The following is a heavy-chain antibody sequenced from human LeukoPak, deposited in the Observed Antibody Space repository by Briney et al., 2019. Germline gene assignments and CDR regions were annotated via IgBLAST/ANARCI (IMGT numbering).Heavy chain of an antibody. V-gene: IGHV3-30*03. CDR2: ISYDGSNK. D-gene: IGHD3-3*01. CDR1: GFTFSSYG. Sequence: GGSLRLSCAASGFTFSSYGMHWVRQAPGKGLEWVAVISYDGSNKYYADSVKGRFTISRDNSKNTLYLQMNSLRAEDTAVYYCARGAFGVWPFDYWGQGTLVTVSS. CDR3: ARGAFGVWPFDY. J-gene: IGHJ4*02.